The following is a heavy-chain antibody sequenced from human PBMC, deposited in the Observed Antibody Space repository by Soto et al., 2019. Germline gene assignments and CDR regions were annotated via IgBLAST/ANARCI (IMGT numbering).Heavy chain of an antibody. D-gene: IGHD5-12*01. CDR3: ASLISRDGYTSFDY. Sequence: LSLTCAVSGGSISSYSWTWIRQPPGKGLEWVGYILHSGSTYYIPSLKSRVIISVDRSKNQYFLKLMSVTAAETAIYYCASLISRDGYTSFDYWGQGALVTVSS. J-gene: IGHJ4*01. CDR2: ILHSGST. V-gene: IGHV4-30-2*01. CDR1: GGSISSYS.